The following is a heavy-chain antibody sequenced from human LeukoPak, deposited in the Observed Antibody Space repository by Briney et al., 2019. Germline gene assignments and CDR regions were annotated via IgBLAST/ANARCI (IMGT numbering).Heavy chain of an antibody. J-gene: IGHJ4*02. CDR3: AKDRGRRDCSGGSCYEDY. Sequence: SVKVSCKASGGTFSSHAISWVRQAPGQGLEWMGGIIPIFGTANYAQKFQGRVTITADKSTSTAYMELSSLRSEDTAVYYCAKDRGRRDCSGGSCYEDYWGQGTLVTVSS. V-gene: IGHV1-69*06. D-gene: IGHD2-15*01. CDR2: IIPIFGTA. CDR1: GGTFSSHA.